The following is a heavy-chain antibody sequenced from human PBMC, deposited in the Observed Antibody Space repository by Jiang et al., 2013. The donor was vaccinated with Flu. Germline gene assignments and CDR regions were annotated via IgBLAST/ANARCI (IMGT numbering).Heavy chain of an antibody. CDR3: ARDKMMYYFDSSGPYYFDH. Sequence: LLKPSETLSLTCAVFGYTINSGYYWGWIRQSPGKGLEWIGSIYHSGMTYYNPSLKSRVTMSVDTSKNQFALKLSSVTAADTAVYYCARDKMMYYFDSSGPYYFDHWGQGILVTVSS. CDR2: IYHSGMT. V-gene: IGHV4-38-2*02. J-gene: IGHJ4*02. D-gene: IGHD3-22*01. CDR1: GYTINSGYY.